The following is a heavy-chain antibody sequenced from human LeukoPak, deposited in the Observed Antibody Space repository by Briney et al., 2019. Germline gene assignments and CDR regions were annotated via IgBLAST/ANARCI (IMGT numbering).Heavy chain of an antibody. D-gene: IGHD3-22*01. CDR3: ARDRHGYPDY. CDR1: GGSISSGDYY. V-gene: IGHV4-30-4*01. Sequence: SETLSLTCTGAGGSISSGDYYRSWIRQPPGKGLEWIGYIYYSGSTYYNPSLKSRVTISVDTSKNQFSLKLSSVTAADTAVYYCARDRHGYPDYWGQGTLVTVSS. CDR2: IYYSGST. J-gene: IGHJ4*02.